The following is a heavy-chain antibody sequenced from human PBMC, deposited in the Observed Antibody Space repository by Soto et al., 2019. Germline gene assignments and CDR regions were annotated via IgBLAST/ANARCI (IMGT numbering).Heavy chain of an antibody. Sequence: PGGSLRLSCAASGFTFSSYAMHWVRQAPGKGLEWVAVISYDGSNKYYADSVKGRFTISRDNSKNTLYLQMNSLRAEDTAVYYCAGDRVAAAPEYFDYWGQGTLVTVSS. CDR1: GFTFSSYA. D-gene: IGHD6-13*01. J-gene: IGHJ4*02. V-gene: IGHV3-30-3*01. CDR2: ISYDGSNK. CDR3: AGDRVAAAPEYFDY.